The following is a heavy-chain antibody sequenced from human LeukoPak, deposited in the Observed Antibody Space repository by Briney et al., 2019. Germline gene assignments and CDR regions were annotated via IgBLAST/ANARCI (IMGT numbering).Heavy chain of an antibody. V-gene: IGHV3-23*01. Sequence: PGGSLRLSCAASGFTFSDYYMSWIRQAPGKGLEWVSAISGSGSSTYYADSVKGRFTISRDNSKNTLYLQMNSLRAEDTAVYYCALLPVVAAPGSFDYWGQGTLVTVSS. D-gene: IGHD2-15*01. CDR3: ALLPVVAAPGSFDY. CDR1: GFTFSDYY. J-gene: IGHJ4*02. CDR2: ISGSGSST.